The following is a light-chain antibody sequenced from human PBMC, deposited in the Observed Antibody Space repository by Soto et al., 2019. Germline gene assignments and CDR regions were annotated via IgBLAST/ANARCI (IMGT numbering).Light chain of an antibody. CDR3: CSYAGRNTYV. Sequence: QSVLTQPRSVSGSPGQSVTMSCAGTSSDVGGTNYVSWYRQLPGKAPKLIVYHVNKRPSGVPDRFSASKSGNTASLTISGLQADDEADYHCCSYAGRNTYVFGTGTKVTVL. CDR1: SSDVGGTNY. V-gene: IGLV2-11*02. CDR2: HVN. J-gene: IGLJ1*01.